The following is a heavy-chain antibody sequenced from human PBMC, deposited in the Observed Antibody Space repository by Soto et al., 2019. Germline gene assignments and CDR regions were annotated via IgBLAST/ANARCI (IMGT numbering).Heavy chain of an antibody. CDR2: IYYSGST. Sequence: SETLSLTCTVSGGSISSYYWSWIRQPPGKGLEWIGYIYYSGSTNYNPSLKSRVTMSVDTSKNQFYLKLSSVTAADTAVYYCARGSGWVTVTTFQIDPFYGYWGQGTLVTVSS. D-gene: IGHD4-17*01. CDR1: GGSISSYY. V-gene: IGHV4-59*08. CDR3: ARGSGWVTVTTFQIDPFYGY. J-gene: IGHJ4*02.